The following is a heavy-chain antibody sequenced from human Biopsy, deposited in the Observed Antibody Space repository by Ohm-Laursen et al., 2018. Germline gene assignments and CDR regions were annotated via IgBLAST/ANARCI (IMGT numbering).Heavy chain of an antibody. V-gene: IGHV3-9*01. J-gene: IGHJ4*02. CDR3: VKATASYDSRGYYYDY. Sequence: LSLTCAASGFTFEDYAMHWVRQVPGKGLEWVSGISWSSAHIDYADSVKGRFTISRDNAKKSLYLQMNSLRAEDTALYYCVKATASYDSRGYYYDYWSQGTLVTVSS. CDR1: GFTFEDYA. D-gene: IGHD3-22*01. CDR2: ISWSSAHI.